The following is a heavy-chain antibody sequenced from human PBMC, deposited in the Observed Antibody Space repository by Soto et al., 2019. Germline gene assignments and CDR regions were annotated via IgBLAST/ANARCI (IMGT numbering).Heavy chain of an antibody. CDR3: ARIKWGLDYYSGMDV. CDR2: INPKTAAT. D-gene: IGHD1-26*01. V-gene: IGHV1-2*02. Sequence: QVQLVQSGAEVRKSGASVKVSCKASGYTFSDYFIQWLRQAPGQGLEWLAWINPKTAATNYAKKFQDRVTVTSETSFSTAYLELTRLRPDDTALYYSARIKWGLDYYSGMDVWGQWTAVSVSS. J-gene: IGHJ6*02. CDR1: GYTFSDYF.